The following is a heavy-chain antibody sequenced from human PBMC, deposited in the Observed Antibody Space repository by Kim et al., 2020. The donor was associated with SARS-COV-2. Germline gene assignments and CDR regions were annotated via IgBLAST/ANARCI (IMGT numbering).Heavy chain of an antibody. CDR3: ARVTWELLLFGFDY. J-gene: IGHJ4*02. D-gene: IGHD1-26*01. V-gene: IGHV4-38-2*02. CDR1: GYSISSGYY. Sequence: SETLSLICTVSGYSISSGYYWGWIRQPPGKGLEWIGSIYHSGSTYYNPSLKSRVTISVDTSKNQFSLKLSSVTAADTAVYYCARVTWELLLFGFDYWGQG. CDR2: IYHSGST.